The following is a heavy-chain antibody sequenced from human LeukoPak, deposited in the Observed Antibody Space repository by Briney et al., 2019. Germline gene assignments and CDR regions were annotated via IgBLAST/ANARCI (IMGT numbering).Heavy chain of an antibody. J-gene: IGHJ4*02. CDR1: GGSISSGGYS. CDR2: IYHSGST. D-gene: IGHD6-19*01. CDR3: ARHYTSGWDLDY. V-gene: IGHV4-30-2*01. Sequence: SQTLSLTCAVSGGSISSGGYSWSWIRQPPGKGLEWIGYIYHSGSTYYNPSLKSRVTISVDRSKNQFSLKLSSVTAADTAVYYCARHYTSGWDLDYWGQGTLVTVSS.